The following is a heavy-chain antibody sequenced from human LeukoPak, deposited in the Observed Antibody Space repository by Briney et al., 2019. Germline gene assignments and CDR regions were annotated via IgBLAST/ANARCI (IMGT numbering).Heavy chain of an antibody. J-gene: IGHJ6*02. CDR1: GYAFSSYN. CDR3: ARRPYSDTSGRLSDV. CDR2: IGSSGSPT. Sequence: GGSLRLSCAASGYAFSSYNMNWVRQAPGKGLEWVSYIGSSGSPTHYADSVGGRFTISRDNAKNSLYLQMNSLRDEDTAVYFCARRPYSDTSGRLSDVWGQGTTVTVSS. D-gene: IGHD3-22*01. V-gene: IGHV3-48*02.